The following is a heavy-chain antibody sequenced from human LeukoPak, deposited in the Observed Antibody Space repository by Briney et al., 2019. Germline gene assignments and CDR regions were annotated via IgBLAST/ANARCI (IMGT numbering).Heavy chain of an antibody. CDR2: IYHSGST. CDR3: ASRMITFGGVIFDY. Sequence: SETLSLTCAVSGGSISSGGYSWSWIRQPPGKGLEWIGYIYHSGSTYYNPSLKSRVTISVDRSKNQFSLKLSSVTAADTAVYYCASRMITFGGVIFDYWGQGTLVTVSS. D-gene: IGHD3-16*01. CDR1: GGSISSGGYS. J-gene: IGHJ4*02. V-gene: IGHV4-30-2*01.